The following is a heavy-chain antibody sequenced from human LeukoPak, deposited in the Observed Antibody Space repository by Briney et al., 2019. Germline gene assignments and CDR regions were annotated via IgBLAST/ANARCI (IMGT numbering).Heavy chain of an antibody. Sequence: NPSETLSLTCTVSGGSINSYYWTWLRQPPGKGLEWIGYMYYTGTTTYNPSLKSRVTISADTPKNQFSLKLSSVTAADTAVYYCARDAYYYGSGTAQEDYWGQGTLVTVSS. CDR1: GGSINSYY. J-gene: IGHJ4*02. CDR2: MYYTGTT. D-gene: IGHD3-10*01. CDR3: ARDAYYYGSGTAQEDY. V-gene: IGHV4-59*01.